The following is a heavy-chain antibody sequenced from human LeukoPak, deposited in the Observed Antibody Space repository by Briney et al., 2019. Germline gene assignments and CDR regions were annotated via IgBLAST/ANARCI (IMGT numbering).Heavy chain of an antibody. CDR1: GFSFSSYW. D-gene: IGHD3-3*01. J-gene: IGHJ5*02. CDR2: IKGDGNGN. CDR3: ARESWSGLT. V-gene: IGHV3-7*01. Sequence: PGGSLRLSCATSGFSFSSYWMSWVRQAPGKGLEWVANIKGDGNGNNYVDSVKGRFTISRDNAKNSLYLQMNSLRAEDTAVYYCARESWSGLTWGQGTLVTVSS.